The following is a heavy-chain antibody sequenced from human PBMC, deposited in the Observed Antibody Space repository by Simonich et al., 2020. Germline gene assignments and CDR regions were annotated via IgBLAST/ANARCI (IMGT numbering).Heavy chain of an antibody. J-gene: IGHJ3*02. V-gene: IGHV4-39*01. CDR3: ARHAGFAFDI. D-gene: IGHD6-13*01. Sequence: QLQLQESGPGLVKPLETLSLTCTVSGGSISSSSYYWGWIRQPPGKGLEWIGSIYYRGSPYKNPSLKSRVTISLDTSKNQFSLKLSSVTAADTAVYYCARHAGFAFDIWGQGTMVTVSS. CDR1: GGSISSSSYY. CDR2: IYYRGSP.